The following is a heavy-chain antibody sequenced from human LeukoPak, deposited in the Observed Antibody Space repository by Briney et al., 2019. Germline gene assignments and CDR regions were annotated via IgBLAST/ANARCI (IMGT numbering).Heavy chain of an antibody. V-gene: IGHV4-38-2*02. Sequence: SETLSLTCNVSGYSISSGYYWGWIRQPPGKGLQWIGTIYHSGSTYYNPSLKSRVTISVDTSKNQFSLKVNSVTAADTAVYYCARTYDSPGYYSPDYYYMDVWGKGTTVTISS. CDR1: GYSISSGYY. CDR3: ARTYDSPGYYSPDYYYMDV. D-gene: IGHD3-22*01. CDR2: IYHSGST. J-gene: IGHJ6*03.